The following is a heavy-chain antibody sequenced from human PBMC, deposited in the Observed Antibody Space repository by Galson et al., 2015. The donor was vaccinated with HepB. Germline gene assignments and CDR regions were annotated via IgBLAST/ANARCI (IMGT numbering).Heavy chain of an antibody. D-gene: IGHD2-15*01. CDR3: ARDRLHSLDY. CDR2: FSANTGNT. CDR1: GYTFTSNG. V-gene: IGHV1-18*01. J-gene: IGHJ4*02. Sequence: SVKVSCKASGYTFTSNGISRVRQAPGHGLEWMGWFSANTGNTNYAQKFQGRVTLTRDTSTSSVHMELRSLRIDDTAVYYCARDRLHSLDYWGPGSLVTVSS.